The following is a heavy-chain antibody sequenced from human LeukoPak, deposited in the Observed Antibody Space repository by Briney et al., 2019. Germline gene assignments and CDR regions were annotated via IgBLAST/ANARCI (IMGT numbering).Heavy chain of an antibody. CDR2: IYTSGST. J-gene: IGHJ6*03. CDR3: ARDTGVVVVPAAPHYYMDV. Sequence: SETLSLTCTVSGGSISSGSYHWSWIRQPAGKGLEWIGRIYTSGSTNYNPSLKSRVTISVDTSKNQFSLKLSSVTAADTAVYYCARDTGVVVVPAAPHYYMDVWAKGPRSPSP. V-gene: IGHV4-61*02. CDR1: GGSISSGSYH. D-gene: IGHD2-2*01.